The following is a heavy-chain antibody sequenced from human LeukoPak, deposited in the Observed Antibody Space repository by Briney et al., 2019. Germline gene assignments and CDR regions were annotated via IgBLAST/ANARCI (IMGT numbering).Heavy chain of an antibody. CDR2: ASHSGSI. D-gene: IGHD5-12*01. CDR3: WAIVTTIKLDF. V-gene: IGHV4-39*01. J-gene: IGHJ4*02. Sequence: SETLSLTCTVSGGSISSSSYSWGWIRQPPGKGLEWIGSASHSGSINYDPSLKNRVTISVDTSKNQFSLKLSSVTAADTAVYYCWAIVTTIKLDFWGQGTLVTVSS. CDR1: GGSISSSSYS.